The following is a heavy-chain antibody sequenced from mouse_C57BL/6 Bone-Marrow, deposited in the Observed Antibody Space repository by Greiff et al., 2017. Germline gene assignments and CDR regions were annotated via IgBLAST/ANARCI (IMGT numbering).Heavy chain of an antibody. V-gene: IGHV5-15*01. CDR3: ARGYYAMDY. Sequence: EVHLVESGGGLVQPGGSLKLSCAASGFTFSDYGMAWVRQAPRKGPEWVAFISNLAYSIYYADTVTGRFTISRENVKNTLYLEMSSLRSEDTAMYYCARGYYAMDYWGQGTSVTVSS. CDR2: ISNLAYSI. CDR1: GFTFSDYG. J-gene: IGHJ4*01.